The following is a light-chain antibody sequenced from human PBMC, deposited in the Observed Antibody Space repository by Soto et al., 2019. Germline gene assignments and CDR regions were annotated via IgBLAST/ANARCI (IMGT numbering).Light chain of an antibody. Sequence: EIVLTQSPATLSLSPGERATLSCRASQSITSYLAWYQHKSGQAPRLLIYDTSNRATGIPARFSGSGSGTDFTLTISSLEPDDFAVYYCQQRANWPITFGQGTRLEIE. V-gene: IGKV3-11*01. CDR3: QQRANWPIT. CDR1: QSITSY. CDR2: DTS. J-gene: IGKJ5*01.